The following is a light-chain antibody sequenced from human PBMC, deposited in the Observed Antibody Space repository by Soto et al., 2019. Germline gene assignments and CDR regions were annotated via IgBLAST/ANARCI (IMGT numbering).Light chain of an antibody. V-gene: IGKV3-15*01. CDR3: QQSYSTPTWT. CDR2: GAS. J-gene: IGKJ1*01. CDR1: QSVSSN. Sequence: EIVMTQSPATLSVSPGERATLSCRASQSVSSNLAWYQQKPGQAPRLLIYGASTRATGIPARFSGSGSGTEFTLTITSLQSEDFATYYCQQSYSTPTWTFGQGTKVDIK.